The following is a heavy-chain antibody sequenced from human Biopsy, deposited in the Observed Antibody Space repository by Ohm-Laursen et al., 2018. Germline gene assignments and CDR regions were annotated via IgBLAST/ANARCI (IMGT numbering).Heavy chain of an antibody. CDR3: ARDSRGGHLNTTLITGKNLDS. D-gene: IGHD3-16*01. CDR1: GGSFNGYY. CDR2: INHSGRT. Sequence: SDTLSLTCVVYGGSFNGYYWSWIRQTPGKGLEWIGEINHSGRTNYNPSLKSQVTISVDTSKNQFSLKLNSVTAADTAVYFCARDSRGGHLNTTLITGKNLDSWGQGILVTVSS. J-gene: IGHJ4*02. V-gene: IGHV4-34*01.